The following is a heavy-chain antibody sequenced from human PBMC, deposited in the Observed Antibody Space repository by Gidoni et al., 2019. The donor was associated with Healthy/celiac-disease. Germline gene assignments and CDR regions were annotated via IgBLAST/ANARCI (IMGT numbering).Heavy chain of an antibody. V-gene: IGHV4-4*02. CDR1: GGSISSSNW. J-gene: IGHJ4*02. Sequence: QVQLQESGPGLVKPSGTLSLTCAVSGGSISSSNWWSWVRQPPGKGLEWIGEIYHSGSTNYNPSLKSRVTISVDKSKNQFSLKLSSVTAADTAVYYCARFARRRIAVAPGDFFDYWGQGTLVTVSS. D-gene: IGHD6-19*01. CDR2: IYHSGST. CDR3: ARFARRRIAVAPGDFFDY.